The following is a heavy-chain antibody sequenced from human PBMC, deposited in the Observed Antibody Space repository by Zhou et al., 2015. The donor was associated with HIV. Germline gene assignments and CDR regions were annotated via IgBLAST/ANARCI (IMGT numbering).Heavy chain of an antibody. Sequence: QVQLVQSGAEVKKPGSSVKVSCKASGGTFSSYAISWVRQAPGQGLECMGVVRPTGVNTAYAQKFQDRLTLTSDTSTSTAYMELSSLRSEDTAVYYCARGILKDCTSHSCYTHFDYWGQGTLVTVSS. CDR3: ARGILKDCTSHSCYTHFDY. V-gene: IGHV1-69*05. D-gene: IGHD2-8*01. J-gene: IGHJ4*02. CDR2: VRPTGVNT. CDR1: GGTFSSYA.